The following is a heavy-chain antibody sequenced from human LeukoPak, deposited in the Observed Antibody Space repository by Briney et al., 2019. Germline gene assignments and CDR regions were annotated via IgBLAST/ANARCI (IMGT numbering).Heavy chain of an antibody. J-gene: IGHJ4*02. CDR3: ARGNRWLQFFDY. V-gene: IGHV1-46*01. D-gene: IGHD5-24*01. CDR1: GYTFTGYY. CDR2: INPSGGST. Sequence: ASVKVSCKASGYTFTGYYMHWVRQAPGQGLEWMGIINPSGGSTSYAQKFQGRVTMTRDMSTSTVYMELSSLRSEDTAVYYCARGNRWLQFFDYWGQGTLVTVSS.